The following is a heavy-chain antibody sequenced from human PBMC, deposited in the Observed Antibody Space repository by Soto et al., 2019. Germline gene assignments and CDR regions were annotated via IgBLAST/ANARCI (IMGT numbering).Heavy chain of an antibody. CDR1: GFTVSNYY. J-gene: IGHJ4*02. CDR2: IYTAGPT. V-gene: IGHV3-53*01. CDR3: ARGKSRDAYNPLGY. Sequence: GGSLRLSCAASGFTVSNYYMSWVRQAPGRGLQWVPVIYTAGPTYYADSVKGRFTISRDESKNTLYFQMDTLRAQDTATYYRARGKSRDAYNPLGYWGPGTLVTVSS. D-gene: IGHD1-1*01.